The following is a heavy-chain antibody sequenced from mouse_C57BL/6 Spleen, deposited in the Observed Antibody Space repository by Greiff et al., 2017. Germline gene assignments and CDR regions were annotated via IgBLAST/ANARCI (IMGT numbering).Heavy chain of an antibody. CDR3: ARRDGTDAMDY. J-gene: IGHJ4*01. Sequence: EVQGVESGGGLVKPGGSLKLSCAASGFTFSSYTMSWVRQTPEKRLEWVATISGGGGNTYYPDSVKGRFTISRDNAKNTLYLQMSSLRSEDTALYYCARRDGTDAMDYWGQGTSVTVSS. CDR2: ISGGGGNT. D-gene: IGHD4-1*01. CDR1: GFTFSSYT. V-gene: IGHV5-9*01.